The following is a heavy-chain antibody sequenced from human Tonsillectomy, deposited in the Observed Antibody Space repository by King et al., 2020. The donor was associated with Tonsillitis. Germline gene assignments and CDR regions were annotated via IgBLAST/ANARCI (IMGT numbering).Heavy chain of an antibody. D-gene: IGHD3-10*01. V-gene: IGHV3-30-3*01. Sequence: QVQLVESGGGVVQPGRSLRLSCAASGFTFSSYAVHWVRQAPGKGLEWVAVISYDGSNKYYADSVEGRFIISRDNSKNTLYLQMNSLNAEDTAVYYCARAGGEEYAFDIWGQGTMVTVSS. J-gene: IGHJ3*02. CDR1: GFTFSSYA. CDR3: ARAGGEEYAFDI. CDR2: ISYDGSNK.